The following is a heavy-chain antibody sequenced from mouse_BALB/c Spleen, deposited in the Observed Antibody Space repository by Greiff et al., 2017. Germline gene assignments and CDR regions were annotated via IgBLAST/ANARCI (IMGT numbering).Heavy chain of an antibody. V-gene: IGHV14-3*02. CDR3: ARDHITDWYFDV. Sequence: VQLQQSGAELVKPGASVKLSCTASGFNIKDTYMHWVKQRPEQGLEWIGRIDPANGNTKYDPKFQGKATITADTSSNTAYLQLSSLTSEDTAVYYCARDHITDWYFDVWGAGTTVTVSS. D-gene: IGHD1-1*01. CDR1: GFNIKDTY. J-gene: IGHJ1*01. CDR2: IDPANGNT.